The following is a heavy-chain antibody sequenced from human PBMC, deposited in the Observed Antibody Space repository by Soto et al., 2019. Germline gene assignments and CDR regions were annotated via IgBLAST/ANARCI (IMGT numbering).Heavy chain of an antibody. J-gene: IGHJ4*02. Sequence: QVHLVQSGAEVKKPGASVKVSCKGSGYGFTTYGITWARQAPGQGLEWMAWISAHNGNTNYAQKLQGRVTVTRDTSTSTAYMELRSLRSDDTDVYYCARGRYGDYWGQGALVTVSS. CDR3: ARGRYGDY. CDR2: ISAHNGNT. D-gene: IGHD1-1*01. CDR1: GYGFTTYG. V-gene: IGHV1-18*01.